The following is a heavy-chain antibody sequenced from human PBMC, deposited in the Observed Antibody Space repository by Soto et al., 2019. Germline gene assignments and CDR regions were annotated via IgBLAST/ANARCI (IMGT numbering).Heavy chain of an antibody. V-gene: IGHV3-13*01. Sequence: LRRSCAASGFTFSSYDMHWVRQATGKGLEWVSAIGTAGDTYYPGSVKGRFTISRENAKNSLYLQMNSLRAGDTAVYYCARGSWYGDYENFAFDIWGQGTMVTVSS. J-gene: IGHJ3*02. CDR1: GFTFSSYD. CDR3: ARGSWYGDYENFAFDI. CDR2: IGTAGDT. D-gene: IGHD4-17*01.